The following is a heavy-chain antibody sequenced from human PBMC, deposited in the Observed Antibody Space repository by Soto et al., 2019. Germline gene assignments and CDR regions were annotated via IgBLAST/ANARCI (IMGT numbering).Heavy chain of an antibody. CDR2: ISAYNTNT. V-gene: IGHV1-18*01. Sequence: QVQLVQSGAEVKKPGASVKVSCKTSGYTFTSYHISWVRQAPGQGLEWMGWISAYNTNTNYAQKVQGRVTMTPDTLTSTAYMKLRSLRSGDTAVYYCARDTPPTDYWGQGTLVTVSS. CDR1: GYTFTSYH. CDR3: ARDTPPTDY. J-gene: IGHJ4*02.